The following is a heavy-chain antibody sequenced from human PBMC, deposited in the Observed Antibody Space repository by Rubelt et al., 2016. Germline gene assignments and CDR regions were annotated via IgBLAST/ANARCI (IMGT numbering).Heavy chain of an antibody. Sequence: EVQLVESGGGVVQPGGSLRLSCAASRFVFDAYAMHWVRQPPGKGLEWVSVISGSGSSTDYADSVKGRFTISRDNSKNTLYLQMNSLRDEDTAVYYCAKVKWVSWGQGTLVTVSS. CDR1: RFVFDAYA. CDR2: ISGSGSST. CDR3: AKVKWVS. D-gene: IGHD2-8*01. V-gene: IGHV3-23*04. J-gene: IGHJ4*02.